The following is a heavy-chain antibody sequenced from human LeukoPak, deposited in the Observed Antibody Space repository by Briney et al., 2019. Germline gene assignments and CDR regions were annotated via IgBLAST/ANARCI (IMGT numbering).Heavy chain of an antibody. V-gene: IGHV1-8*03. J-gene: IGHJ4*02. CDR3: ARTGDSRLVGI. CDR1: GYTFSSYD. CDR2: MNPHSDNT. D-gene: IGHD6-19*01. Sequence: ASVKVSCKASGYTFSSYDINWVRQATGQGLEWMGWMNPHSDNTGYAQKFQGRVTITKNSSISTAYMELSSLRSEDTAVYYCARTGDSRLVGIWGQGTLVTVSS.